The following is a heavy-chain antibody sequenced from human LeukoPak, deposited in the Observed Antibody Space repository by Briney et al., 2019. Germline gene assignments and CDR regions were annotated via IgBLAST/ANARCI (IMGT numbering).Heavy chain of an antibody. V-gene: IGHV3-30*18. J-gene: IGHJ1*01. D-gene: IGHD1-26*01. Sequence: GGSLRLSCAASGFTFSSYGMHWVRQAPGKGLEWVAVISYDGSNKYYADYVKGRFTISRDNSKNTLYLQMNSLRAEETAVYYCAKEWEHWGEGTVVTVSS. CDR2: ISYDGSNK. CDR3: AKEWEH. CDR1: GFTFSSYG.